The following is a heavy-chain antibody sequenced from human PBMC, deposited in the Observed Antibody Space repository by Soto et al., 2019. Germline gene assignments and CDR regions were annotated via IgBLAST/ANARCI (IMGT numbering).Heavy chain of an antibody. CDR3: VQSRCGGDCLQSYSSHSCYGLDV. Sequence: ESGPTLVNPTQTLTLTCTFSGFSLSTTGVGVGWIRQPPEKALEWLALIYWDDDKRYNPSLKSRLTITKDTSKNQVVLTMTNMDPVDTATYYCVQSRCGGDCLQSYSSHSCYGLDVWGQGTTVTVSS. D-gene: IGHD2-21*01. CDR2: IYWDDDK. CDR1: GFSLSTTGVG. V-gene: IGHV2-5*02. J-gene: IGHJ6*02.